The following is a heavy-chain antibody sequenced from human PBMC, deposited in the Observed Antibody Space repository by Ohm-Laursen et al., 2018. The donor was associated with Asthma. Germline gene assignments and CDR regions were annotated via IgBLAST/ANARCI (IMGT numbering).Heavy chain of an antibody. V-gene: IGHV3-30*04. Sequence: SLRLSCAASGFTFDIYAMHWVRQAPGKGLELVAVISFHGLNQYYPDSVKGRFTISRDNSKNTLYLQMNSLRAEDTAVYYCAKDFYDSSPHPKNFGFWGQGTLVTVSS. J-gene: IGHJ4*02. CDR3: AKDFYDSSPHPKNFGF. CDR2: ISFHGLNQ. D-gene: IGHD2/OR15-2a*01. CDR1: GFTFDIYA.